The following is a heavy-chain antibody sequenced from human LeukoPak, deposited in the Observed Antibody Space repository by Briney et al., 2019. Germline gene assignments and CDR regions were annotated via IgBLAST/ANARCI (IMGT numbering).Heavy chain of an antibody. V-gene: IGHV1-3*01. CDR1: GYTFTSYA. D-gene: IGHD5-12*01. Sequence: ASVNVSCKASGYTFTSYAMHWVRQAPGQRLEWMGWINAGNGNTKYSRKFQGRVAITRDTSASTAYMELSSLRSEDTAVYYCARGNITGVATIYYYGMDVWGQGTTVTVSS. J-gene: IGHJ6*02. CDR2: INAGNGNT. CDR3: ARGNITGVATIYYYGMDV.